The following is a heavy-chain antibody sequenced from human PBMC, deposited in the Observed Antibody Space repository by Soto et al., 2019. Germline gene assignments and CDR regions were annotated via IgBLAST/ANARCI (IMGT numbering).Heavy chain of an antibody. J-gene: IGHJ5*02. CDR1: GYSCTSYW. Sequence: LKISCKGSGYSCTSYWIRWARQIAGEGLERMGRIDPSGSYNNYSPSFPGHVTLSADKSISTACLQWSSLKASDTAMYYCARPYDHYVSSGYNTWGQGTLVTVSS. D-gene: IGHD3-22*01. CDR2: IDPSGSYN. V-gene: IGHV5-10-1*01. CDR3: ARPYDHYVSSGYNT.